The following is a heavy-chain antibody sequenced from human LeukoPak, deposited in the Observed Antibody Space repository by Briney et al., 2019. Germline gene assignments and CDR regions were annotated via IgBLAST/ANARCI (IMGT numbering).Heavy chain of an antibody. CDR2: IKKTGSET. D-gene: IGHD2-15*01. Sequence: PGVSLRLSCAASGFTFSSYWMSWVRQAPGKGLEWVAYIKKTGSETYYVDSVKGRFTITRDNTRNSLFLQMYSLRAEDTAVYFCAREDGYCSGGNCYSYFDSWGQGTLVTVSS. J-gene: IGHJ4*02. V-gene: IGHV3-7*01. CDR3: AREDGYCSGGNCYSYFDS. CDR1: GFTFSSYW.